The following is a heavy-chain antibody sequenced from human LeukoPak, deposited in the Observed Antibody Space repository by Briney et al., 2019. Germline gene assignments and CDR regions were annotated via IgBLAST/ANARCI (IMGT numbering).Heavy chain of an antibody. V-gene: IGHV3-33*01. J-gene: IGHJ6*03. Sequence: PGGSLRLSCAASGFTFSSYGMHWVRQAPGKGLEWVAVIWYDGSNKYYADSVKGRFTISRDNSKNTLYLQMNSLRAEGTAVYYCARWYSSGWNYYYYMDVWGKGTTVTVSS. CDR1: GFTFSSYG. CDR2: IWYDGSNK. D-gene: IGHD6-19*01. CDR3: ARWYSSGWNYYYYMDV.